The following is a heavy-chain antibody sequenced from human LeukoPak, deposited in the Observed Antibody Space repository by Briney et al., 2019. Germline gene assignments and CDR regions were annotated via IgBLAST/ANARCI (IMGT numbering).Heavy chain of an antibody. Sequence: PSQTLSLTCAISGDSVSSNSAAWNWIRQSPSRGLEWLGRTYYRSKWYNDYAVSVKSRITINPDTSKNQFSLKLSSVTAADTAVYYCARSGVVVAATLDYYYYGMDVWGQGTTVTVSS. V-gene: IGHV6-1*01. CDR3: ARSGVVVAATLDYYYYGMDV. J-gene: IGHJ6*02. CDR2: TYYRSKWYN. D-gene: IGHD2-15*01. CDR1: GDSVSSNSAA.